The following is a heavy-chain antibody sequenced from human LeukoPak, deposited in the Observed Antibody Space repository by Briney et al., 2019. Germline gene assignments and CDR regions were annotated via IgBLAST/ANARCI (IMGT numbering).Heavy chain of an antibody. V-gene: IGHV1-2*02. J-gene: IGHJ3*02. D-gene: IGHD3-10*02. Sequence: ASVKVSCKASGYTFTGYYMHWVRQAPGQGLEWMGWINTNSGGTNYAQKFQGRVTMTRDTSISTACMELSRLRSDDTAVYYCAGNTMLGAFDIWGQGTMVTVSS. CDR2: INTNSGGT. CDR3: AGNTMLGAFDI. CDR1: GYTFTGYY.